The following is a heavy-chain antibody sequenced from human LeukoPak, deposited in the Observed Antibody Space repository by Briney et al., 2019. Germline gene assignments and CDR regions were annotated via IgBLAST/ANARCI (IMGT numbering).Heavy chain of an antibody. Sequence: SETLSLTCTVSGGSISSSSYYWGWIRQPPGKGLEWIGSIYYSGRTYYNPSLKSRVSMSVDTSKNQFSLKLSSVTAADTAVYYCARDKYFYGSSASIRFDYWGPGTLVTASS. CDR2: IYYSGRT. CDR3: ARDKYFYGSSASIRFDY. J-gene: IGHJ4*02. D-gene: IGHD3-22*01. V-gene: IGHV4-39*07. CDR1: GGSISSSSYY.